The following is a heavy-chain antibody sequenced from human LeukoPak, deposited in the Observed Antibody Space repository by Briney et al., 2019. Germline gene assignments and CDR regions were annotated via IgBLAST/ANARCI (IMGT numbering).Heavy chain of an antibody. V-gene: IGHV3-30-3*01. D-gene: IGHD3-3*01. CDR2: ISYDGSNK. J-gene: IGHJ4*02. Sequence: GGSLRLSCAASGFTFSSYAMHWVRQAPGKGLEWVAVISYDGSNKYYADSVKRGFTVSRDNSKNSLHLQMNSVRAEDAAVYCCARALYDFWSGYSDYWGQGTLVTLSS. CDR1: GFTFSSYA. CDR3: ARALYDFWSGYSDY.